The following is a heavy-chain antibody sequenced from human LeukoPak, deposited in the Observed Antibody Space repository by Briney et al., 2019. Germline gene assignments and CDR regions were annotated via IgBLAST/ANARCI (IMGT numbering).Heavy chain of an antibody. Sequence: GESLKISCKGSGYSFTSYWIGWARQMPGKGLEWMGIIYPGDSDTRYSPSFQGQVTISADKSISTAYLQWSSLKASDTAMYYCARRILLWFGEYTDAFDIWGQGTMVTVSS. V-gene: IGHV5-51*01. CDR3: ARRILLWFGEYTDAFDI. J-gene: IGHJ3*02. CDR1: GYSFTSYW. D-gene: IGHD3-10*01. CDR2: IYPGDSDT.